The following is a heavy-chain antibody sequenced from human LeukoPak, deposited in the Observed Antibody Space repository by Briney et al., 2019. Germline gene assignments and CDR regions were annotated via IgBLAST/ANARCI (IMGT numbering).Heavy chain of an antibody. D-gene: IGHD6-13*01. J-gene: IGHJ4*02. V-gene: IGHV3-30-3*01. CDR2: ISYDGNNK. Sequence: QPGGSLRLSCAASGFTFSTYAMHWVRQAPGKGLEWVAVISYDGNNKYYADSVKGRFTISRDNSKNTLYLQMNSLRDEDTAVYYCARDLAAAGWGQGTLVTVSS. CDR3: ARDLAAAG. CDR1: GFTFSTYA.